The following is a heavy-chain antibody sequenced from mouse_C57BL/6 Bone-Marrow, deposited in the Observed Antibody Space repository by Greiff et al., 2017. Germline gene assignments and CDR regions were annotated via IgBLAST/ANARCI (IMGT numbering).Heavy chain of an antibody. Sequence: EVHLVESGGDLVKPGGSLKLSCAASGFTFSSYGMSWVRQTPDKRLEWVATISSGGSYTYYPDSVKGRFTISRDNAKNTLYLQMSSLKSEDTAMYYCAQDDYGSPHAMDYWGQGTSVTVSS. V-gene: IGHV5-6*01. CDR1: GFTFSSYG. CDR2: ISSGGSYT. D-gene: IGHD1-1*01. J-gene: IGHJ4*01. CDR3: AQDDYGSPHAMDY.